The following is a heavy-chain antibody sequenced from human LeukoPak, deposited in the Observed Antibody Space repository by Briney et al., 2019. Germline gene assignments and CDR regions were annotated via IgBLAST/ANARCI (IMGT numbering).Heavy chain of an antibody. J-gene: IGHJ4*02. CDR3: ARGKDGYMF. CDR2: IIPILGIA. D-gene: IGHD5-12*01. CDR1: GGTFSSYA. Sequence: SVKVSCKASGGTFSSYAISWVRQAPGQGLEWMGRIIPILGIANYAQKFQGRVTTTADKSTSTAYMELSSLRSEDTAVYYCARGKDGYMFWGQGTLVTVSS. V-gene: IGHV1-69*04.